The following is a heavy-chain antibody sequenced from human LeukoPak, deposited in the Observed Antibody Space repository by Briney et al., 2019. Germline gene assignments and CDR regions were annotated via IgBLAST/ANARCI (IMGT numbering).Heavy chain of an antibody. J-gene: IGHJ4*02. CDR1: GFTFSSYE. CDR2: IKEHGSEI. CDR3: ATDRGTY. V-gene: IGHV3-7*01. D-gene: IGHD3-10*01. Sequence: GGSLRLSCAASGFTFSSYEMNWVRRAPGKGLEWVALIKEHGSEIYHADSVKGRFTISRNDAASSLYLQMHSLRAEDTAVYYCATDRGTYWGQGTLVTVSS.